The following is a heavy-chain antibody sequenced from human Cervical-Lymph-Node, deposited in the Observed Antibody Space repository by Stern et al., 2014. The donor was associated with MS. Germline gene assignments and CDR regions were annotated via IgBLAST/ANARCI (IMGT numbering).Heavy chain of an antibody. D-gene: IGHD3-10*02. Sequence: EDQLVESGGGLVQPGGSLRLSCEASGFSFSTYWMHWVRQVPGKGLVWVARIKSDGSVTDYADSVKGRFTISKDNAKNTLYLQMNSLRADDTALYYCAREGVLYSENFDSWGQGTLVTVSS. CDR3: AREGVLYSENFDS. V-gene: IGHV3-74*01. J-gene: IGHJ4*02. CDR2: IKSDGSVT. CDR1: GFSFSTYW.